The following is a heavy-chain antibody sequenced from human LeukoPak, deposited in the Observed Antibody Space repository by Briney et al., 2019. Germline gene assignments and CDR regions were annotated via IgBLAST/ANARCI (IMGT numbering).Heavy chain of an antibody. J-gene: IGHJ3*02. V-gene: IGHV3-53*01. CDR1: GLTVSSKD. D-gene: IGHD5-12*01. Sequence: GGSLIISCAAAGLTVSSKDMSWVRQAPGKGLEWVSVIYSGGSTYYADSVKGRFTISRDNSKNTLYLQINSLRAEDTAVYYCATLARYAFDIWGQGTMVTVSS. CDR3: ATLARYAFDI. CDR2: IYSGGST.